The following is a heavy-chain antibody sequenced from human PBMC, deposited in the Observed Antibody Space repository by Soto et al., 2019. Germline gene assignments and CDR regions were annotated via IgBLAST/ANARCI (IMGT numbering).Heavy chain of an antibody. Sequence: SETLSLTCAVSGYSISSGYYWGWIRQPPGKGLEWIGSIYYSGSTYYNPSLKSRVTISVDTSKNQFSLKLSSVTAADTAVYYCASQKYSSSWPPFDYWGQGTLVTVSS. CDR2: IYYSGST. V-gene: IGHV4-38-2*01. CDR1: GYSISSGYY. D-gene: IGHD6-13*01. CDR3: ASQKYSSSWPPFDY. J-gene: IGHJ4*02.